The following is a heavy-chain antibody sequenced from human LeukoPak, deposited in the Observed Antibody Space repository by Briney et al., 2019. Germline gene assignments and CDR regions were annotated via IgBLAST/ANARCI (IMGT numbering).Heavy chain of an antibody. CDR1: GGSISSSNHF. J-gene: IGHJ4*02. CDR2: IYHARST. V-gene: IGHV4-39*01. Sequence: SETLSLTCTVSGGSISSSNHFWVWIRQPPGKGLVWIGSIYHARSTYQNSSLKSRVTISVDKSKNQFSLKLSAVTAADTAVYYCARRVVATISFDYWARESWSPSPQ. D-gene: IGHD5-12*01. CDR3: ARRVVATISFDY.